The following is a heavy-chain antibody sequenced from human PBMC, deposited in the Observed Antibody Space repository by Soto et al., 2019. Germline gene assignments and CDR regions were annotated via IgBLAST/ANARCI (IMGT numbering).Heavy chain of an antibody. J-gene: IGHJ4*02. CDR3: ARRVIGGVDNY. V-gene: IGHV4-59*01. D-gene: IGHD3-3*01. Sequence: PSETLSLTCTVSGGSISSYYWSWIRQPPGKGLEWIGYIYYSGSTNYNPSLKSRVTISVDTSKNQFSLKLSSVTAADTAVYYCARRVIGGVDNYWGQGTLVTVST. CDR1: GGSISSYY. CDR2: IYYSGST.